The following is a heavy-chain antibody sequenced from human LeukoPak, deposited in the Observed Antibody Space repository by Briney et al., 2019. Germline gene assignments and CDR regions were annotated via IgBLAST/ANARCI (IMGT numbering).Heavy chain of an antibody. D-gene: IGHD3-22*01. Sequence: GGSLRLSCVASEFIFRSYTINWVRQAPGKGLEWVSSISSSRNVIYYADSLRGRFTISRDNAKYSVYLQMDSLRVEDTAVYYCTRDLSGYYRDGYWGQGTLVTVSS. V-gene: IGHV3-21*01. J-gene: IGHJ4*02. CDR2: ISSSRNVI. CDR1: EFIFRSYT. CDR3: TRDLSGYYRDGY.